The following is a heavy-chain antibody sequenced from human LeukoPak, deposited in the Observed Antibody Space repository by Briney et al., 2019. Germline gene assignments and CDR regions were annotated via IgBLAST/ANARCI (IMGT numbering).Heavy chain of an antibody. CDR1: GFTFSSYA. CDR3: TRDLNSGGSC. Sequence: GGSLRLSCAASGFTFSSYAMSWVRQAPGKGLEWVSAISGSGDSTYYTDSVKGRFTISRDNSKSTLYLQMNSLRAEDTAVHYCTRDLNSGGSCWGQGTLVTVSS. J-gene: IGHJ4*02. CDR2: ISGSGDST. D-gene: IGHD2-15*01. V-gene: IGHV3-23*01.